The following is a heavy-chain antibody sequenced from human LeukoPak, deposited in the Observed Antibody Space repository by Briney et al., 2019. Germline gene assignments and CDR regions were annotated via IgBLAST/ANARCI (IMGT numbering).Heavy chain of an antibody. V-gene: IGHV3-21*01. Sequence: GGSLRLSCAASGFTVSSNYMSWVRQAPGKGLEWVSSISSSSSYIYYADSVKGRFTISRDNAKNSLYLQMNSLRAEDTAVYYCARAPRGGAFDIWGQGTMVTVSS. CDR2: ISSSSSYI. CDR1: GFTVSSNY. D-gene: IGHD1-14*01. CDR3: ARAPRGGAFDI. J-gene: IGHJ3*02.